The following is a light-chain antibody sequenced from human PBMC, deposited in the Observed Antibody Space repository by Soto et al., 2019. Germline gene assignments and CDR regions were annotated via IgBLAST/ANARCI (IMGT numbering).Light chain of an antibody. V-gene: IGKV3-20*01. CDR1: QTVRNNY. J-gene: IGKJ4*01. Sequence: VLTQSPGTLSLSPGERATLSCRASQTVRNNYLAWYQQKPGQAPRLLIYDASSRATGIPDRCSGGGSGTDFTLTISRLEPVDFAVYYCQQFSSYPLTFGGGTKVDIK. CDR2: DAS. CDR3: QQFSSYPLT.